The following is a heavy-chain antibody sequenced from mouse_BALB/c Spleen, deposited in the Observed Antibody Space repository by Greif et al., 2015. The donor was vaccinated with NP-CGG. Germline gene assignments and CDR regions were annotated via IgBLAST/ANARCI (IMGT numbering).Heavy chain of an antibody. D-gene: IGHD2-3*01. CDR1: GFTFSTFG. CDR2: ISSDSTTI. J-gene: IGHJ3*01. Sequence: EVKLQESGGGLVQPGGSRKLSCAASGFTFSTFGMHWVRQAPEKGLEWVAYISSDSTTIYYADTVKGRFTISRDNPKNTLFLQMTSLRSEDTAMYYCARSKYYDGGWFAYWGQGTLVTVSA. V-gene: IGHV5-17*02. CDR3: ARSKYYDGGWFAY.